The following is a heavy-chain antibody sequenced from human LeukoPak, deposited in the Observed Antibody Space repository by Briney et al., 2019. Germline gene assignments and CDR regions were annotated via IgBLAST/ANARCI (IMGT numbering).Heavy chain of an antibody. CDR3: AKDLVVVPTGPDY. D-gene: IGHD2-2*01. CDR1: GFTFSNYA. Sequence: GGSLRLSCAASGFTFSNYAMNWVRQAPGKGLEWVSGISGGGGSTHYADSVNGRFTISRGNSENTLYLQMNSLRAEDTAVYYCAKDLVVVPTGPDYWGQGTLVTVSS. V-gene: IGHV3-23*01. J-gene: IGHJ4*02. CDR2: ISGGGGST.